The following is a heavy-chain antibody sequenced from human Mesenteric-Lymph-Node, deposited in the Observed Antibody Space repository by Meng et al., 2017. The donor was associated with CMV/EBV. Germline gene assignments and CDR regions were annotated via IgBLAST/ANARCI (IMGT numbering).Heavy chain of an antibody. D-gene: IGHD6-19*01. CDR1: GFTFSSYS. CDR3: AKDLRGAVSGNFYYYYGMDL. J-gene: IGHJ6*02. Sequence: GGSLRLSCAASGFTFSSYSMNWVRQAPGKGLEWVAVMSYNGGNEYYADSVKGRFSISRDNSKNTLYLQMNSLRVEDTAVYYCAKDLRGAVSGNFYYYYGMDLWGQGTTVTVSS. CDR2: MSYNGGNE. V-gene: IGHV3-30*18.